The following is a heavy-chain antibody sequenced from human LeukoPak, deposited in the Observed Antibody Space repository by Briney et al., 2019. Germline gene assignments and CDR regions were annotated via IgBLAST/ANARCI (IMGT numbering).Heavy chain of an antibody. J-gene: IGHJ5*02. CDR2: IYPGDSDT. CDR3: ARRYSSSWYWFDP. Sequence: GESLKISCKGSGYSFTSYWIGWVRQMPGKGLEWMGIIYPGDSDTRYSPSFQGQVAISADKSISTAYLQWSSLKASDTAMYYCARRYSSSWYWFDPWGQGTLVTVSS. V-gene: IGHV5-51*01. D-gene: IGHD6-13*01. CDR1: GYSFTSYW.